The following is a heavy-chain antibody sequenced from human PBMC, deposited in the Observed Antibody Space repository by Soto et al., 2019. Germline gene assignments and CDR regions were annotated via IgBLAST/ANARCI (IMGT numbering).Heavy chain of an antibody. CDR3: ARDPTRMSLNGEIMMVGWFDP. CDR2: ISPDNGNT. J-gene: IGHJ5*02. V-gene: IGHV1-18*01. CDR1: GYTFTSSG. Sequence: QVHLVQSGAEVKKPGASVKVSCKASGYTFTSSGISWVRQAPGQGLEWMGWISPDNGNTNYAQNFRGRVTMTTDTSKNTDYMELRSLRSDDTAVYYCARDPTRMSLNGEIMMVGWFDPWGQGTLVTVSS. D-gene: IGHD3-22*01.